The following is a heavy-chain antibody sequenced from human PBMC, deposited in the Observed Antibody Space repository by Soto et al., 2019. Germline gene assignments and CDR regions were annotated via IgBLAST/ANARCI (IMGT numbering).Heavy chain of an antibody. D-gene: IGHD6-19*01. J-gene: IGHJ4*02. V-gene: IGHV1-3*01. Sequence: GASVKVSCKASGYTFTSYAMHWVRQAPGQRLEWMGWINAGNGNTKYSQKFQGRVTITRDTSASTAYMELSSLRSEDTAVYYCARDPGSSGPPYFDYWGQGTLVTVSS. CDR3: ARDPGSSGPPYFDY. CDR2: INAGNGNT. CDR1: GYTFTSYA.